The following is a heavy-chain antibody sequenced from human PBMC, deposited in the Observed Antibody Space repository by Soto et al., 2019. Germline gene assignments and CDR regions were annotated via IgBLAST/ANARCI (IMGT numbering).Heavy chain of an antibody. CDR1: GFTFSSYA. J-gene: IGHJ3*02. CDR2: ISGSGGTT. D-gene: IGHD3-16*01. CDR3: ATIMITPKAFDI. V-gene: IGHV3-23*01. Sequence: PGGSLRLSCAASGFTFSSYAMSWVRQAPGKGLEWVSDISGSGGTTYYADSVKGRFTVSRDNSKNTLYLQMNSLRAEDTAVYYCATIMITPKAFDIWGQGTMVTVSS.